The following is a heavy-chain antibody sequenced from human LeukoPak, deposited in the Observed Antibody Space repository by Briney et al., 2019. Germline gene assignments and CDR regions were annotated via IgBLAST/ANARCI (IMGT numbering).Heavy chain of an antibody. D-gene: IGHD3-22*01. Sequence: SETLSLTCTVSGGSISSYYWSWIRQPPGKGLEWIGYIYYSGSTNYNPSLKSRVTISVDTSKNQFSLNLSSVTAADTAVYYCARADSSGYYYDYWGQGTLVTVSS. CDR2: IYYSGST. J-gene: IGHJ4*02. CDR1: GGSISSYY. CDR3: ARADSSGYYYDY. V-gene: IGHV4-59*12.